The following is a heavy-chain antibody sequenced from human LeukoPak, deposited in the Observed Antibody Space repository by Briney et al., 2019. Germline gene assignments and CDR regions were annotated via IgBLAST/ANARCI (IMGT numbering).Heavy chain of an antibody. J-gene: IGHJ4*02. CDR3: TTFDALGYDFWSGHYYFDY. D-gene: IGHD3-3*01. V-gene: IGHV3-15*01. Sequence: GGTLRLSCAASGFTFSNAWMSWGRQAPGKGLEWVGRIKSKTDGGTTDYAAPVKGRFTISRDDSKNTLYLQMNSLKTEDTAVYYCTTFDALGYDFWSGHYYFDYWGQGTLVTVSS. CDR2: IKSKTDGGTT. CDR1: GFTFSNAW.